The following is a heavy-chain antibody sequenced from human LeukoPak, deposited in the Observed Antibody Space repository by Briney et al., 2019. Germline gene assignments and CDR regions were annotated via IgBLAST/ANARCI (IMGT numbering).Heavy chain of an antibody. Sequence: GGSLRLSCAASGFTFSSYSMNWVRQAPGKGLEWVSYISSSSSTIYYADSVKGRFTISRDNAKNSLYLQMNSLRGEDTAVYYCAKDGDIVVVPAADPFDYWGQGTLVTVSS. CDR1: GFTFSSYS. V-gene: IGHV3-48*01. CDR3: AKDGDIVVVPAADPFDY. CDR2: ISSSSSTI. D-gene: IGHD2-2*01. J-gene: IGHJ4*02.